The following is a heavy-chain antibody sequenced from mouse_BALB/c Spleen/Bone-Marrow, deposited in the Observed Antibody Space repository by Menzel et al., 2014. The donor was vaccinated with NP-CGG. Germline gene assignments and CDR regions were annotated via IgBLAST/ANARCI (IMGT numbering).Heavy chain of an antibody. D-gene: IGHD1-1*01. CDR1: GYTFTDYA. J-gene: IGHJ2*01. V-gene: IGHV1-67*01. CDR2: INTYSGNT. CDR3: ATDYGSSHFDY. Sequence: QVQLQQPGPELVRPGVSVKISCKGSGYTFTDYAMHWVKQSHAKSLEWIGVINTYSGNTNYNQKFKGKATMTVDKSPSKAYMNLAGLPSKDSAIYYSATDYGSSHFDYWGQGTTLTVSS.